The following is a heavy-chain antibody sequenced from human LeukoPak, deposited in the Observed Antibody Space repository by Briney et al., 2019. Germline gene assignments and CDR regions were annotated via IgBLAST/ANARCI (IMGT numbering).Heavy chain of an antibody. CDR1: GFTFTAYA. V-gene: IGHV3-48*01. D-gene: IGHD2-21*02. Sequence: GGSLRLSGVASGFTFTAYAMNWVRQAPGKGLEWVSYISSTSSTTYYADSVKGRFTISRDTARNSLSLQMNSLRAEDTAVYYCARDRDWVFDYWGQGTLVTVSS. J-gene: IGHJ4*02. CDR2: ISSTSSTT. CDR3: ARDRDWVFDY.